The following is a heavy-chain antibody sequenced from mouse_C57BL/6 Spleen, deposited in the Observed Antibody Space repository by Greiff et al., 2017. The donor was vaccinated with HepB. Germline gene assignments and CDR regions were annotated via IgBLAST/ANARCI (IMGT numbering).Heavy chain of an antibody. CDR2: IDPETGGT. Sequence: VKLMESGAELVRPGASVTLSCKASGYTFTDYEMHWVKQTPVHGLEWIGAIDPETGGTAYNQKFKGKAILTADKSSSTAYMELRSLTSEDSAVYYCTRGGYLYYFDYWGQGTTLTVSS. CDR1: GYTFTDYE. D-gene: IGHD2-2*01. V-gene: IGHV1-15*01. J-gene: IGHJ2*01. CDR3: TRGGYLYYFDY.